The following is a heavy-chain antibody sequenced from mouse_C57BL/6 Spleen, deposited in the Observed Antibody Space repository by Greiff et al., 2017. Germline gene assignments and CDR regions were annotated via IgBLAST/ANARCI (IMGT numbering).Heavy chain of an antibody. Sequence: EVKLLESGAELVKPGASVKLSCTASGFNIKDYYMHWVKQRTEQGLEWIGRIDPEDGETKYAPKFQGKDTITADTSSNTAYLQLSSLTSEDTAVYYCAHTAQATLTWFAYWGQGTLVTVSA. CDR2: IDPEDGET. CDR1: GFNIKDYY. D-gene: IGHD3-2*02. V-gene: IGHV14-2*01. J-gene: IGHJ3*01. CDR3: AHTAQATLTWFAY.